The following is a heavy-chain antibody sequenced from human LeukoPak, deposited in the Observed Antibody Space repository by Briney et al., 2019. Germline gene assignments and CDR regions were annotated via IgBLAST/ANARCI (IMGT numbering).Heavy chain of an antibody. D-gene: IGHD6-19*01. Sequence: PGGSLRLSCAASGLTFSSYGMRWVRQAPGKGLEWVAVISYDGSNKYYADSVKGRFTISRDNSKNTLYLQMNSLRAEDTAVYYCAKGWQWLSSFWGQGTLVTVSS. CDR1: GLTFSSYG. J-gene: IGHJ4*02. CDR3: AKGWQWLSSF. V-gene: IGHV3-30*18. CDR2: ISYDGSNK.